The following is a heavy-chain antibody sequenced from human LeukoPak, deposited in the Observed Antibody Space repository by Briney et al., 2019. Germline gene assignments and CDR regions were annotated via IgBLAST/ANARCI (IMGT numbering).Heavy chain of an antibody. D-gene: IGHD4-11*01. Sequence: GGSLRLSCAASGFTFSSYGMHWVRQAPGKGLEWVAVIWYGGSNKYYADSVKGRFTISRDNSKNTLYLQMNSLRAEDTAVYYCARSLMSYSNYPDYWGQGTLVTVSS. CDR3: ARSLMSYSNYPDY. CDR1: GFTFSSYG. CDR2: IWYGGSNK. J-gene: IGHJ4*02. V-gene: IGHV3-33*08.